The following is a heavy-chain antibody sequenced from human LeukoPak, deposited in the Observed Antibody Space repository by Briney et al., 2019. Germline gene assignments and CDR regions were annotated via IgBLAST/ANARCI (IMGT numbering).Heavy chain of an antibody. J-gene: IGHJ6*03. CDR3: AKSRRGTVTSYYYYMDV. Sequence: GGSLRLSCAASGFTFSTYGMHWVRQAPGKGLEWVAFIRYDGSNKYYADSVKGRFTISRDNSKNTLYLQMNSPRAEDTAVYYCAKSRRGTVTSYYYYMDVWGKGTTVTISS. V-gene: IGHV3-30*02. CDR2: IRYDGSNK. CDR1: GFTFSTYG. D-gene: IGHD4-17*01.